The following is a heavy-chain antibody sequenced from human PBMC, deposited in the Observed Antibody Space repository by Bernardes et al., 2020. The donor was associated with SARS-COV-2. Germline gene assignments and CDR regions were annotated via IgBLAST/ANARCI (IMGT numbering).Heavy chain of an antibody. CDR3: ARDVGIDTAMVTLYYFDY. CDR1: GFTFSSYW. V-gene: IGHV3-7*03. J-gene: IGHJ4*02. Sequence: GWSLRLSCAASGFTFSSYWMSWVRQAPGKGLEWVANIKQDGSEKYYVDSVKGRFTISRDNAKNSLYLQMNSLRAEDTAVYYCARDVGIDTAMVTLYYFDYWGQGTLVTVSS. D-gene: IGHD5-18*01. CDR2: IKQDGSEK.